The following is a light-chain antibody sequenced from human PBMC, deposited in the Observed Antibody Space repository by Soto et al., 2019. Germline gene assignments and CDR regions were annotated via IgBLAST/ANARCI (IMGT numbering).Light chain of an antibody. Sequence: IQLTQSPSFLSASVGDRVTITCRASQGISRPLAWYQHQPGKAPKLLIYDASSLESGVPSRFSGIGSGTEFTLSISSLQPEDFGTYYCQQCYMGWTFGQGTKVDIK. CDR3: QQCYMGWT. CDR1: QGISRP. J-gene: IGKJ1*01. CDR2: DAS. V-gene: IGKV1-13*02.